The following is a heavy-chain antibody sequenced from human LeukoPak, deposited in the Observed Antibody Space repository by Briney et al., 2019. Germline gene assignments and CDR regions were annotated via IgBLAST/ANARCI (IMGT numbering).Heavy chain of an antibody. CDR3: ASPGYSSSWGTINY. CDR2: INHSGST. J-gene: IGHJ4*02. CDR1: GGSFSGYY. Sequence: SETLSLTCAVYGGSFSGYYWSWIRQPPGKGLEWIGEINHSGSTNYNPSLKSRVTISVDTSKNQFSLKLSSVTAADTAVYYCASPGYSSSWGTINYWGQGTLVTVSS. D-gene: IGHD6-13*01. V-gene: IGHV4-34*01.